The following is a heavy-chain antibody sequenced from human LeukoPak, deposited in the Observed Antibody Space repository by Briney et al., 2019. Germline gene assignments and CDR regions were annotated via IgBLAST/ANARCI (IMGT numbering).Heavy chain of an antibody. CDR3: ARESSSWYMGGGLEFDY. D-gene: IGHD6-13*01. J-gene: IGHJ4*02. Sequence: SETLSLTCTVSGGSISSYYWSWIRQPPGKGLEWIGYIYYSGSTNYNPSLKSRVTISVDTSKNQFSLKLSSVTAADTAVYYCARESSSWYMGGGLEFDYWGQGTLVTVSS. CDR2: IYYSGST. V-gene: IGHV4-59*12. CDR1: GGSISSYY.